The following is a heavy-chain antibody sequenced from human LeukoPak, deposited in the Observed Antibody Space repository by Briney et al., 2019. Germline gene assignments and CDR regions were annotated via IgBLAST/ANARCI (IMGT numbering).Heavy chain of an antibody. V-gene: IGHV3-74*01. Sequence: GGSLRLSCAASGLTFADSWMHWVRQAPGKGLVGVSRINNDGSDTRYAASVRGRFTSSRDNAKNTLYLQMNSLRAEDTAVYYCARVAGLGMNEYYQHWGQGTLVTVPS. J-gene: IGHJ1*01. CDR3: ARVAGLGMNEYYQH. CDR1: GLTFADSW. D-gene: IGHD3-16*01. CDR2: INNDGSDT.